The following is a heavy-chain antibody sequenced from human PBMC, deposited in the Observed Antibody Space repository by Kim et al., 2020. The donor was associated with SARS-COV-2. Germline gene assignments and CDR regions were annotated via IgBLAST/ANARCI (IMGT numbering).Heavy chain of an antibody. V-gene: IGHV3-21*01. J-gene: IGHJ4*02. Sequence: GGSLRLSCAASGFTFSSYSMNWVRQAPGKGLEWVSSISSSSSYIYYADSVKGRFTISRDNAKNSLYLQMNSLRAEDTAVYYCARDLITIFSLELGFAYWGQGALVTVSS. D-gene: IGHD3-9*01. CDR2: ISSSSSYI. CDR3: ARDLITIFSLELGFAY. CDR1: GFTFSSYS.